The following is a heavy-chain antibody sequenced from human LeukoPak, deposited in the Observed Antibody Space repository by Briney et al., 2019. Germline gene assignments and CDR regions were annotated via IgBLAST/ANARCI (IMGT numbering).Heavy chain of an antibody. V-gene: IGHV3-9*01. CDR3: AKSSSSGYYVTNY. D-gene: IGHD3-22*01. J-gene: IGHJ4*02. CDR2: ISWKSDSI. CDR1: GFTFDDYA. Sequence: GRSLRLSCAASGFTFDDYAIHWVRQAPGKGLEWVSGISWKSDSIGYADSVKGRFTISRDNSKNTLYLQMNSLRAEDAAVYYCAKSSSSGYYVTNYWGQGTLVTVSS.